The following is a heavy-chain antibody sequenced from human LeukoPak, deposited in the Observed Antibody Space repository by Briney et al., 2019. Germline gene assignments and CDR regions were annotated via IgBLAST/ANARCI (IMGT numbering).Heavy chain of an antibody. V-gene: IGHV3-21*01. D-gene: IGHD3-3*01. J-gene: IGHJ6*02. CDR2: ISSSSSYI. Sequence: KPGGSLRLSCAASGFTFSSYSMNWVRQAPGKGLEWVSSISSSSSYIYCADSVKGRSTISRDNAKNSLYLQMNSLRAEDTAVYYCARDTRDTIFGVAYYYYGMDVWGQGTTVTVSS. CDR1: GFTFSSYS. CDR3: ARDTRDTIFGVAYYYYGMDV.